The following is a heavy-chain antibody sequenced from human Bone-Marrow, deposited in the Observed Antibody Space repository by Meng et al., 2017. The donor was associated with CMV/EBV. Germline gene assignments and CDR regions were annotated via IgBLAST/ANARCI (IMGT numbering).Heavy chain of an antibody. CDR2: ISGGGTTI. D-gene: IGHD2-2*01. Sequence: GESLKISCAASGFTFSSYAMSWVRQAPGKGLEWVSYISGGGTTIHYADSVKGRFTISRDNAKNSLYLQMNSLRAEDTAVYYCARDPVRIVVVPAAMPTYYYYYYGMDVWGQGNTVTVSS. V-gene: IGHV3-48*04. J-gene: IGHJ6*02. CDR1: GFTFSSYA. CDR3: ARDPVRIVVVPAAMPTYYYYYYGMDV.